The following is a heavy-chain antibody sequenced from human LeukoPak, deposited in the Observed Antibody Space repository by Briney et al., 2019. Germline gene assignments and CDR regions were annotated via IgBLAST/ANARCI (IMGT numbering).Heavy chain of an antibody. V-gene: IGHV4-39*01. Sequence: SETLSLTCTVSGGSISSSSYYWGWIRQPPGKGLEWIGSIYYSGSTYYNPSLKSRVTISVDTSKNQFSPKLSSVTAADTAVYYCARQSLHSYGDYFDYWGQGTLVTVSS. CDR1: GGSISSSSYY. CDR2: IYYSGST. D-gene: IGHD5-18*01. J-gene: IGHJ4*02. CDR3: ARQSLHSYGDYFDY.